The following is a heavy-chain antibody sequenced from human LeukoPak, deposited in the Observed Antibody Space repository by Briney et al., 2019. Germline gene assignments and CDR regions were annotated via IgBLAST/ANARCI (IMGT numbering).Heavy chain of an antibody. Sequence: ASVKVSCKASGYTFTSYGISWVRQALGQGLEWMGWSSAYNGNTNYAQKVQGRVTMTTDTSTTTAYMELRSLRSDDTAVYFCARGGNWNDAFDYWGLGTLVTVSS. D-gene: IGHD1-1*01. CDR3: ARGGNWNDAFDY. CDR2: SSAYNGNT. V-gene: IGHV1-18*01. CDR1: GYTFTSYG. J-gene: IGHJ4*02.